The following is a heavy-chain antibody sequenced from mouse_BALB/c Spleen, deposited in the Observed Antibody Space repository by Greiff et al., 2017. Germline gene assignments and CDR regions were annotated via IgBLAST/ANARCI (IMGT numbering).Heavy chain of an antibody. Sequence: EVKLVESGGGLVKPGGSLKLSCAASGFTFSDYYMYWVRQTPEKRLEWVATISDGGSYTYYPASVKGRFTISRDNAKNNLYLQMSSLKSEDTAMYYCARDGGYEDYYAMDYWGQGTSVTVSS. CDR3: ARDGGYEDYYAMDY. D-gene: IGHD2-14*01. CDR1: GFTFSDYY. J-gene: IGHJ4*01. CDR2: ISDGGSYT. V-gene: IGHV5-4*02.